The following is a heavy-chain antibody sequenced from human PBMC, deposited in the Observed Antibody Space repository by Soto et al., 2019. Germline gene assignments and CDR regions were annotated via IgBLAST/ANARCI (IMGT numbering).Heavy chain of an antibody. CDR2: IFYSGTT. D-gene: IGHD3-16*01. Sequence: SETLSLTCTVSGDSISSADYYWSWIRQTPGKGLEWIGHIFYSGTTYYNPSLKSRLTISVDTSKNHFSLRLTSVTAADTAVYYCARDRGGEPELYYYGMDVWGQGTTVTVSS. CDR1: GDSISSADYY. J-gene: IGHJ6*02. V-gene: IGHV4-30-4*01. CDR3: ARDRGGEPELYYYGMDV.